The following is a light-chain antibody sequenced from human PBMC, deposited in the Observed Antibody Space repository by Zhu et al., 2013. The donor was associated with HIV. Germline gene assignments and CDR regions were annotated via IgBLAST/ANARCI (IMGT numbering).Light chain of an antibody. J-gene: IGLJ2*01. CDR3: SSYTSSSTLV. V-gene: IGLV2-14*01. CDR1: SSDVGGYNH. Sequence: QSALTQPPSASGSPGQSVTISCTGTSSDVGGYNHVSWYQQHPGKAPKLMIYEVSNRPSGVSNRFSGSKSGSTASLTISGLQAEDEADYYCSSYTSSSTLVFGGGTKLTVL. CDR2: EVS.